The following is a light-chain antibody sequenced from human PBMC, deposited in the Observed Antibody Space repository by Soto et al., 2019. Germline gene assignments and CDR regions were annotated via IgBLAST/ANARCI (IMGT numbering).Light chain of an antibody. J-gene: IGKJ1*01. V-gene: IGKV1-6*01. CDR2: AAS. CDR3: QKDYNSPLT. CDR1: QGIRND. Sequence: AIQMTQSPSSLSASVGDRVTITCRASQGIRNDLGWYQQKPGKAPKLLIYAASSLQSGVPSRFSGSGSGTDFTLTISSLQPEDFATYYCQKDYNSPLTFGQGTKVEIK.